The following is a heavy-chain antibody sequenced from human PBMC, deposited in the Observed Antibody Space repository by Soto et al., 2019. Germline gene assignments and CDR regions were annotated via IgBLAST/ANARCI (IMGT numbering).Heavy chain of an antibody. Sequence: GGSLRLSCAASGFTFSIYAMNWVRQAPGKGLEWVSALSASGGSTYYADSVKGRFTISRDNSKNTLYLQMDSLRAEDIAGYHCAKAGTHSYFDYWGQGTLVTVSS. V-gene: IGHV3-23*01. CDR2: LSASGGST. CDR1: GFTFSIYA. D-gene: IGHD1-1*01. J-gene: IGHJ4*02. CDR3: AKAGTHSYFDY.